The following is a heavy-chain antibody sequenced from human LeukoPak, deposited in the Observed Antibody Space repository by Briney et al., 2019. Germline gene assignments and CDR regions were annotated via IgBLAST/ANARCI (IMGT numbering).Heavy chain of an antibody. CDR2: INPSGGST. J-gene: IGHJ4*02. D-gene: IGHD6-13*01. Sequence: ASVKVSCKASGYTFTSYYMHWVRQAPGQGLEWMGIINPSGGSTSYSQKFQGRVTMTRDTSTSTVYMELSSLRSEDTAVYYCAREGAIAAARNLLFDYWGQGTLVTVSS. CDR3: AREGAIAAARNLLFDY. V-gene: IGHV1-46*01. CDR1: GYTFTSYY.